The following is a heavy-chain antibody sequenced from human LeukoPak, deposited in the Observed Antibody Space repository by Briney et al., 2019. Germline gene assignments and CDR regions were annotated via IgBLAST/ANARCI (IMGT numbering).Heavy chain of an antibody. D-gene: IGHD1-26*01. CDR1: GGSISSYY. CDR3: ARSSLMVGATLFDY. V-gene: IGHV4-59*08. Sequence: SETLSLTCTVSGGSISSYYWSWIRQPPGKGLEWIGYIYYSGSTNYCPPLKSRVSISLDTSKNQFSLKLSSVTAADTAVYYCARSSLMVGATLFDYWGQGTLVTVSS. CDR2: IYYSGST. J-gene: IGHJ4*02.